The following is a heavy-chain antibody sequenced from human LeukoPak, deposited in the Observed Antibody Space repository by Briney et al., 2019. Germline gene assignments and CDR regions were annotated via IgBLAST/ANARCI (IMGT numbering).Heavy chain of an antibody. CDR2: IYPGDSDT. Sequence: GGALKISCKGSGYSFTSYWIGWVRQMPGKGLEWMGIIYPGDSDTRYSPSFQGQVTISADKSISTAYLQWSSLKASDTAMYYCARFPYCSSTSCYAPRYWGQGTLVTVSS. CDR1: GYSFTSYW. V-gene: IGHV5-51*01. CDR3: ARFPYCSSTSCYAPRY. D-gene: IGHD2-2*01. J-gene: IGHJ4*02.